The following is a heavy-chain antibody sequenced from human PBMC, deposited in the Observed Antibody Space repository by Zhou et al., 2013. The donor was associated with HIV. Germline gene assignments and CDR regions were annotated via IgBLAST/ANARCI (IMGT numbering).Heavy chain of an antibody. CDR2: ISGSGGNR. Sequence: VQLLESGGGLVQPGGSLRLSCAASGFTFSSFAMSWVRQAPGKGLEWVSAISGSGGNRYYADFVKGRFTISRDNSKNTLYLQMDSLRAEDTAVYYCASSGEWELQVIYWGQGTLVTVSS. V-gene: IGHV3-23*01. CDR1: GFTFSSFA. J-gene: IGHJ4*02. CDR3: ASSGEWELQVIY. D-gene: IGHD3-16*01.